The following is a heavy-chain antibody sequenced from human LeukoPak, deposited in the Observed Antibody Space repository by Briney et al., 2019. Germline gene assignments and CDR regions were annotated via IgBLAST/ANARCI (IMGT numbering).Heavy chain of an antibody. CDR1: GGSFSGYY. CDR2: IYHSGST. Sequence: SETLSLTCAVYGGSFSGYYWSWIRQPPGKGLEWIGYIYHSGSTYYNPSLKSRVTISVDRSKNQFSLKLSSVTAADTAVYYCARGRIAYGMDVWGQGTTVTVSS. J-gene: IGHJ6*02. CDR3: ARGRIAYGMDV. V-gene: IGHV4-34*01. D-gene: IGHD2-15*01.